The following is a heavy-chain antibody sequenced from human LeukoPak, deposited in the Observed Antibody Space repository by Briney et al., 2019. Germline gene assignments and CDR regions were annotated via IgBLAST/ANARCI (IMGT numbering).Heavy chain of an antibody. CDR1: GGSISSSSYY. V-gene: IGHV4-39*07. CDR3: ARDSPSIAAADY. CDR2: IYYSGTT. J-gene: IGHJ4*02. D-gene: IGHD6-13*01. Sequence: SETLSLACTVSGGSISSSSYYWGWIRQPPGKGLEWIGSIYYSGTTYYNPSLKSRVTISVDTSKNQFSLKLSSVTAADTAVYYCARDSPSIAAADYWGQGTLVTVSS.